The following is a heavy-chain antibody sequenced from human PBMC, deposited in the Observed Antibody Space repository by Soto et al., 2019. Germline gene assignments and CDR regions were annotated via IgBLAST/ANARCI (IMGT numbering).Heavy chain of an antibody. CDR1: GGSVSSGSYY. Sequence: QVQLQESGPGLVKPSETLSLTCTVSGGSVSSGSYYWSWIRQPPGKGLEWIGYIYYSGSTNYNPPLKSRVTLSVDRSKNQVSLTLSSVTAADTAVYYCAGVHRYNWNGAGSWGQGTLVTVSS. D-gene: IGHD1-20*01. V-gene: IGHV4-61*01. J-gene: IGHJ5*02. CDR2: IYYSGST. CDR3: AGVHRYNWNGAGS.